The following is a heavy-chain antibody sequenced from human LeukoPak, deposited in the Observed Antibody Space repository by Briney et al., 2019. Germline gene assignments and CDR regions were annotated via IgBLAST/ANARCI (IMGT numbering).Heavy chain of an antibody. D-gene: IGHD3-9*01. CDR3: ARTKTYYDILTGRPGQNWFDP. CDR1: GGSFSGYY. Sequence: SETLSLTCAVYGGSFSGYYWSWIRQPPGKGLEWIGYIYYSGSTNYNPSLKSRVTISVDTSKNQFSLKLSSVTAADTAVYYCARTKTYYDILTGRPGQNWFDPWGQGTLVTVSS. CDR2: IYYSGST. V-gene: IGHV4-59*01. J-gene: IGHJ5*02.